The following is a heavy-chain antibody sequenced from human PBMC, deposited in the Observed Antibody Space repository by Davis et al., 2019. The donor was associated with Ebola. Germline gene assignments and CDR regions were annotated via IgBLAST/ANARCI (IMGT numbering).Heavy chain of an antibody. V-gene: IGHV1-46*01. CDR3: ARRLERGLYVEDAFDI. CDR2: INPSGGST. D-gene: IGHD2/OR15-2a*01. J-gene: IGHJ3*02. Sequence: ASVKVSCKASGYTFTGYYMHWVRQAPGQGLEWMGIINPSGGSTSYAQKFQGRVTITADESTNTAYMELSSLRSEDTAVYYCARRLERGLYVEDAFDIWGQGTMVTVSS. CDR1: GYTFTGYY.